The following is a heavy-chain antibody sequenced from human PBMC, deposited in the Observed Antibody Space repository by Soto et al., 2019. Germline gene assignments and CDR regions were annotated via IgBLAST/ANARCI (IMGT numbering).Heavy chain of an antibody. CDR1: GYTFTSYD. CDR3: ARGPVLRFLEWLLSGGFDY. CDR2: MNPNSGNT. J-gene: IGHJ4*02. D-gene: IGHD3-3*01. V-gene: IGHV1-8*01. Sequence: QVQLVQSGAEVKKPGASVKVSCKASGYTFTSYDINWVRQATGQGLEWMGSMNPNSGNTGYAQKFQGKVTMTRNTSISTAYMELSSLRSEDTAVYYCARGPVLRFLEWLLSGGFDYWGQGTLVTVSS.